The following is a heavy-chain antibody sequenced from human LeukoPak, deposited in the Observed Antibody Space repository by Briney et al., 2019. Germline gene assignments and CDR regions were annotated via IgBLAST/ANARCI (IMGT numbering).Heavy chain of an antibody. CDR3: ASRVYGLGSFNY. CDR1: GDSISSTSYY. CDR2: IYNSGTT. J-gene: IGHJ4*01. V-gene: IGHV4-39*01. D-gene: IGHD3-10*01. Sequence: SETLSLTCTVSGDSISSTSYYWDWIRQPPGKGLEWIGSIYNSGTTYYNPSLKSRVTISVDTSKNQISLKVSSVTAADTAVYYCASRVYGLGSFNYWGQGTLVTVSS.